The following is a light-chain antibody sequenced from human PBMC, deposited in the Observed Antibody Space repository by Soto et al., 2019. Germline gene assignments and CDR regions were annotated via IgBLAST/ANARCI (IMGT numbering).Light chain of an antibody. Sequence: QSVLTQPASVSGSPGQSLTISCSGTISDVGSYNLVSWYQQHPGKAPKLMIFEVSNRPSGVSPRFSGSKSGNTASLTISGLQAEDEADYYCSSYASGSVYVFGTGTKLTVL. CDR1: ISDVGSYNL. CDR2: EVS. CDR3: SSYASGSVYV. J-gene: IGLJ1*01. V-gene: IGLV2-14*02.